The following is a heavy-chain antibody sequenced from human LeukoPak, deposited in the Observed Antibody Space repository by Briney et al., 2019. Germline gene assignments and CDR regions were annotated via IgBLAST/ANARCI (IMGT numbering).Heavy chain of an antibody. V-gene: IGHV3-53*05. CDR3: AKDSLPGYSYGYRRNENWFDP. D-gene: IGHD5-18*01. CDR2: IYSGGST. CDR1: GFTVSSNY. Sequence: GGSLRLSCAASGFTVSSNYMSWVRQAPGKGLEWVSVIYSGGSTYYADSVKGRFTISRDNSKNTLYLQMNSLRAEDTAVYYCAKDSLPGYSYGYRRNENWFDPWGQGTLVTVSS. J-gene: IGHJ5*02.